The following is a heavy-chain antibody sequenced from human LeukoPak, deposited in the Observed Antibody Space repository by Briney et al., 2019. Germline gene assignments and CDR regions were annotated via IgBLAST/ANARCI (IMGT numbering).Heavy chain of an antibody. V-gene: IGHV1-2*02. J-gene: IGHJ5*02. Sequence: ASVKVSCKASGYTFTGYYMHWVRQAPGQGLEWMGWINPNSGGTNYAQKFQGRVTMTRDTSTSTVYMELSSLRSEDTAVYYCARAPALRYCSSTSCSENWFDPWGQGTLVTVSS. D-gene: IGHD2-2*01. CDR1: GYTFTGYY. CDR3: ARAPALRYCSSTSCSENWFDP. CDR2: INPNSGGT.